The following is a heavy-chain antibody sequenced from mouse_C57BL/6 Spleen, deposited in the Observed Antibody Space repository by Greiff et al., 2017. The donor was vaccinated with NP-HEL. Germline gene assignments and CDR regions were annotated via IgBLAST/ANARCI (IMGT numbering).Heavy chain of an antibody. CDR1: GFTFSDYG. J-gene: IGHJ3*01. D-gene: IGHD1-1*01. V-gene: IGHV5-17*01. Sequence: EVQRVESGGGLVKPGGSLKLSCAASGFTFSDYGMHWVRQAPEKGLEWVAYISSGSSTIYYADTVKGRFTISRDNAKNTLFLQMTSLRSEDTAMYYCASPTHYYGSSYIAYWGQGTLVTVSA. CDR2: ISSGSSTI. CDR3: ASPTHYYGSSYIAY.